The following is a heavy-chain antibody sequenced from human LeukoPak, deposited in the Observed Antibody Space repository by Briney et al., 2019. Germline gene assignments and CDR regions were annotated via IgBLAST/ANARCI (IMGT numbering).Heavy chain of an antibody. CDR3: ARDRGTDYDFWSGYFDY. CDR1: GYTFTGYY. D-gene: IGHD3-3*01. J-gene: IGHJ4*02. CDR2: INPNSGGT. V-gene: IGHV1-2*02. Sequence: GASVKVSCKASGYTFTGYYMHWVRQAPGQGLEWVGWINPNSGGTNYAQKFQGRVTMTRDTSISTAYMELSRLRSDDTAVYYCARDRGTDYDFWSGYFDYWGQGTLVTVSS.